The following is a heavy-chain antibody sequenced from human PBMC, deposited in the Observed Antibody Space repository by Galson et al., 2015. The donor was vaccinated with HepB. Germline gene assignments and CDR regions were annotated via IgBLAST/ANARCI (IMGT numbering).Heavy chain of an antibody. CDR3: SIGHYGDY. V-gene: IGHV3-7*03. D-gene: IGHD4-17*01. J-gene: IGHJ4*02. Sequence: SLRLSCAASGFILSDAWMKWVRQAPGKGLEWVATIKKDGSEIYYVDSVKGRFTVSRDNAENSLYLQMNGLRAEDTAVYHCSIGHYGDYWGQGTLVTVSS. CDR2: IKKDGSEI. CDR1: GFILSDAW.